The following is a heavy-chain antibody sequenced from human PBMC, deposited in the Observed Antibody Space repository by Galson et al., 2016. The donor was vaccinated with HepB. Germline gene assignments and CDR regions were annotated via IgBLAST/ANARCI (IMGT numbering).Heavy chain of an antibody. V-gene: IGHV3-33*01. CDR1: GFTFFSCG. CDR2: VWHDGNNK. D-gene: IGHD2-15*01. CDR3: AREYNHESGGKYWPLVDS. Sequence: SLRLSCAASGFTFFSCGMHWVRQAPGKGLEWVAVVWHDGNNKYYADSVRGRFTISGDNSKNMLFLQMDTLRVEDTGVYYCAREYNHESGGKYWPLVDSWGQGTLVTGSS. J-gene: IGHJ4*02.